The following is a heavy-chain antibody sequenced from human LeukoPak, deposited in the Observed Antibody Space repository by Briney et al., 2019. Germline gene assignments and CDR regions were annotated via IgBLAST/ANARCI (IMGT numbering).Heavy chain of an antibody. CDR2: IYYTGSA. Sequence: PSETLSLTCNVSGGTISTSSYYWGWIRQPPGKGLEWIGNIYYTGSAYYNPSLKSRVTISIDTSKNHFSLKLTSVTAADAAVYYCARRYDFWSGFPNYYFDSWGQGTLVTVSS. CDR3: ARRYDFWSGFPNYYFDS. D-gene: IGHD3-3*01. V-gene: IGHV4-39*02. CDR1: GGTISTSSYY. J-gene: IGHJ4*02.